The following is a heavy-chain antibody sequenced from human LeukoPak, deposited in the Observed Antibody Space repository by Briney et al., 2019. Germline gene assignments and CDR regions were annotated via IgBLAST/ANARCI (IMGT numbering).Heavy chain of an antibody. CDR2: INHSGST. Sequence: SSETLSLTCAVYGGSFSGYYWSWIRQPPGKGLEWIGEINHSGSTNYNPSLKSRVTISVDTSKNQFSLKLSSVTAADTAVYYFASLTMIVVPWGQGTLVTVSS. J-gene: IGHJ4*02. CDR1: GGSFSGYY. D-gene: IGHD3-22*01. CDR3: ASLTMIVVP. V-gene: IGHV4-34*01.